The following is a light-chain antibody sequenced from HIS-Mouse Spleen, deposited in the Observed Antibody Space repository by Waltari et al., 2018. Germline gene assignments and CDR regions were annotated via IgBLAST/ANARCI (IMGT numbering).Light chain of an antibody. CDR3: CSYAGSVV. Sequence: QSALTQPASVSGSPGQSITISCTGTSSDVGCYNLVSWYQQHPGKAPKLMIDEGSKRPSGLSNRVSGSKSGNTASLTSSGLQAEDEADYYCCSYAGSVVFGGGTKLTVL. V-gene: IGLV2-23*01. J-gene: IGLJ2*01. CDR1: SSDVGCYNL. CDR2: EGS.